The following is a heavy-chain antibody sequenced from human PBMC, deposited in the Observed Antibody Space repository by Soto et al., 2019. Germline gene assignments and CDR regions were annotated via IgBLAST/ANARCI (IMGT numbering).Heavy chain of an antibody. CDR2: IKQDGGEE. Sequence: QPSGFLRLSCAASGFTCSNYLMSWVRKAPGKGLEWVANIKQDGGEEDYVDSVKGRFTISRDNAKNSLYLQMNSLRAEDSAVYYCARDNSVIVVACPLLDNWGQGTLVTVSS. CDR1: GFTCSNYL. V-gene: IGHV3-7*05. J-gene: IGHJ4*02. CDR3: ARDNSVIVVACPLLDN. D-gene: IGHD3-22*01.